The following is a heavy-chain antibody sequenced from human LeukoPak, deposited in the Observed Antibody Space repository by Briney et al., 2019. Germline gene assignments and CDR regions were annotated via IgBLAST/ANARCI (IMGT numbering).Heavy chain of an antibody. Sequence: SETLSLTCTVSGASVPNASHYWAWIRQPPGKGLEWIGSIHYSGSTYYSPSLKSRLTISGDTYKSQFSLKLTFVTAADTAVYYCTRHHDYGDKIDYWGQGTLVTVSS. D-gene: IGHD4-23*01. CDR1: GASVPNASHY. V-gene: IGHV4-39*01. CDR3: TRHHDYGDKIDY. J-gene: IGHJ4*02. CDR2: IHYSGST.